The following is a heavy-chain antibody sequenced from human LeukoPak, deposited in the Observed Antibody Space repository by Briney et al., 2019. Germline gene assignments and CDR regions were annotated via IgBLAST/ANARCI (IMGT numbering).Heavy chain of an antibody. CDR3: ARGPFVVARQGDYYYGMDV. CDR2: INAGNGNT. V-gene: IGHV1-3*01. CDR1: GYTFTSYA. J-gene: IGHJ6*02. Sequence: ASVKVSCKASGYTFTSYAMHWVRQAPGQRLEWMGWINAGNGNTKYSQKFQGRVTITADESTSTAYMELSSLRSEDTAVYYCARGPFVVARQGDYYYGMDVWGQGTTVTVSS. D-gene: IGHD2-2*01.